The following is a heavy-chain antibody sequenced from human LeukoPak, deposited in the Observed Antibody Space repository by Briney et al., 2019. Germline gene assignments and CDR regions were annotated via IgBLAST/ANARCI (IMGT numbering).Heavy chain of an antibody. V-gene: IGHV4-34*12. CDR2: IIHFGST. CDR1: GGSFSGYY. D-gene: IGHD3-10*01. J-gene: IGHJ4*02. Sequence: SETLSLTCAVYGGSFSGYYWSWIRQPPGKGLEWIGEIIHFGSTNYNPSLKSRVTISVDTSKNQFSLKLTSVTAADTAIYYCAREGESYPDLDYWGQGTLVTVSS. CDR3: AREGESYPDLDY.